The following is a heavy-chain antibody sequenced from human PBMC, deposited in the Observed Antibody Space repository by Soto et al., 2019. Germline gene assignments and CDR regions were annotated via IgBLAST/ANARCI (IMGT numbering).Heavy chain of an antibody. V-gene: IGHV4-39*07. CDR2: IYYSGST. CDR3: ARVRDELYDIVVVPAATHHHGMDV. J-gene: IGHJ6*02. D-gene: IGHD2-2*01. CDR1: GGSISSSSYY. Sequence: PSETLSLTCTVSGGSISSSSYYWGWIRQPPGKGLEWIGSIYYSGSTYYNPSLKSRVTISVGTSKNQFSLKLSSVTAADTAVYYCARVRDELYDIVVVPAATHHHGMDVWGQGTTVTVSS.